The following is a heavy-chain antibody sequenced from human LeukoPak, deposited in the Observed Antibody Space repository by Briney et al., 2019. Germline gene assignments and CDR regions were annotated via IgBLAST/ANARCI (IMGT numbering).Heavy chain of an antibody. V-gene: IGHV1-2*02. J-gene: IGHJ4*02. CDR3: ARFSGSSDFDY. Sequence: ASVKVSCRASGYTFSGYFMHWVRQAPGQGLEWMGWIYPNSGGTKYAQKFQGRVTMTRDTSISTIYMELSSLRSDDTAVYYCARFSGSSDFDYWGQGTLVTVSS. D-gene: IGHD1-26*01. CDR1: GYTFSGYF. CDR2: IYPNSGGT.